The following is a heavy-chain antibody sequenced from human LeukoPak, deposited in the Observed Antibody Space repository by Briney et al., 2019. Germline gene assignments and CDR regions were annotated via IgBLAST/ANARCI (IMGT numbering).Heavy chain of an antibody. CDR2: ISAYNGNT. Sequence: GASVKVSCKASGYTFTSYGISWVRQAPGQGLEWMGWISAYNGNTNYAQKLQGRVTMTTDTSTSTAYMELRSLRSDDTAVYYCARIGRNHYDSSGYYVYYWGQGTLVTVSS. V-gene: IGHV1-18*01. D-gene: IGHD3-22*01. J-gene: IGHJ4*02. CDR1: GYTFTSYG. CDR3: ARIGRNHYDSSGYYVYY.